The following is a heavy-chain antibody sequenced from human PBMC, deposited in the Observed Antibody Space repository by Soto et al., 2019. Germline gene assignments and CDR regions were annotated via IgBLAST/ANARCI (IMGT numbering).Heavy chain of an antibody. CDR3: ARDRPVWSGEQGYYYYYMDV. CDR2: IYYSGST. CDR1: GGSISSGGYY. Sequence: SETLSLTCTVSGGSISSGGYYWSWIRQHPGKGLEWIGYIYYSGSTYYNPSLKSRVTISVDTSKNQFSLKLSSVTAADTAVYYCARDRPVWSGEQGYYYYYMDVWGKGTTVTVSS. D-gene: IGHD3-10*01. V-gene: IGHV4-31*03. J-gene: IGHJ6*03.